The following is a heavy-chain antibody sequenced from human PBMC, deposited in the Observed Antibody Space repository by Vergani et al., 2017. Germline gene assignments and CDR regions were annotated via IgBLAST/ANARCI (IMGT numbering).Heavy chain of an antibody. Sequence: QVQLQESGPGLVKPSETLSLTCTVSGGSISRYYWSWIRQPPGKGLEWIGYIKYSGSTNYNHSLKSRVTISVDTSKNQFSLKLSSVTAEDTAVYYCARAGILAARQRPQFDPWGQGTLVTVSS. CDR1: GGSISRYY. V-gene: IGHV4-59*01. J-gene: IGHJ5*02. CDR3: ARAGILAARQRPQFDP. CDR2: IKYSGST. D-gene: IGHD6-6*01.